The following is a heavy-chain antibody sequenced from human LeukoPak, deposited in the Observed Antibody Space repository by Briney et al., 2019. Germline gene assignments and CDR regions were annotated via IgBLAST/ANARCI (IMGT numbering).Heavy chain of an antibody. CDR2: ISSSSSYI. CDR3: ARDTYYYDSSGYYKYFQH. J-gene: IGHJ1*01. CDR1: GFTFSSYS. D-gene: IGHD3-22*01. Sequence: GGSVRLSCAASGFTFSSYSMNWVRQAPGKGLEWVSSISSSSSYIYYADSVKGRFTISRDNAKNSLYLQMNSLRAEDTAVYYCARDTYYYDSSGYYKYFQHWGQGTLVTVSS. V-gene: IGHV3-21*01.